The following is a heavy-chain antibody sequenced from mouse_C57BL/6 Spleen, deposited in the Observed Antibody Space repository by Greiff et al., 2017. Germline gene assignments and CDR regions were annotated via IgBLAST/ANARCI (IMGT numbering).Heavy chain of an antibody. V-gene: IGHV1-55*01. Sequence: QVQLQQPGAELVKPGASVKMSCKASGYTFTSYWITWVKQRPGQGLEWIGDIYPGSGSTNYNEKFKSKATLTVDTSSSTAYMQLSSLTSEDSAVYYCARHYVSSYYFDYWGQGTTLTVSS. CDR3: ARHYVSSYYFDY. CDR2: IYPGSGST. D-gene: IGHD1-1*01. J-gene: IGHJ2*01. CDR1: GYTFTSYW.